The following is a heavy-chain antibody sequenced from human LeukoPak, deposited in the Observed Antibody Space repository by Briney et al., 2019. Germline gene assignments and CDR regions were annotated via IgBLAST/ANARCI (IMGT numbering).Heavy chain of an antibody. J-gene: IGHJ6*02. D-gene: IGHD6-13*01. Sequence: PGRSLRLSWAASGFTISSYEMNWVRQPPGKGMGWVSYISSSGSTIYYADSVEGRFTISRDNAKNSLYLQMNSLRAEDTAVYYCARDSSSWYPSYYYYGMDVWGQGTTVTVSS. V-gene: IGHV3-48*03. CDR1: GFTISSYE. CDR2: ISSSGSTI. CDR3: ARDSSSWYPSYYYYGMDV.